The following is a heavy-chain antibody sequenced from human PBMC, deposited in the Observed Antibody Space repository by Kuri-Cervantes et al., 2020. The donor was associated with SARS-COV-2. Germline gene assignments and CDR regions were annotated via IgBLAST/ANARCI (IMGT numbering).Heavy chain of an antibody. CDR2: INAGNGNT. CDR1: GYTFTSYA. V-gene: IGHV1-3*01. Sequence: ASVKVSCKASGYTFTSYAMHWVRQAPGQRLEWMGWINAGNGNTNYAQKLQGRVTMTTDTSTSTAYMELSSLRSEDTAVYYCAKLTANSGYDSYYYGMDVWGQGTTVTVSS. CDR3: AKLTANSGYDSYYYGMDV. J-gene: IGHJ6*02. D-gene: IGHD5-12*01.